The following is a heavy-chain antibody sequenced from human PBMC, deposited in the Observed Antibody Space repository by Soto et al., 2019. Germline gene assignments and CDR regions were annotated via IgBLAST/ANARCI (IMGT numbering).Heavy chain of an antibody. D-gene: IGHD6-13*01. Sequence: GGSLRLSCAASEFTFSSYAMSWVRQAPGKGLEWVSAMSDSGGSTYYADSVKGRLTISRDNSKNTLYLQMNSLRAEDTAVYYCAKGQQQLVVYYGMDVWGQGTTVTVSS. CDR3: AKGQQQLVVYYGMDV. V-gene: IGHV3-23*01. CDR1: EFTFSSYA. CDR2: MSDSGGST. J-gene: IGHJ6*02.